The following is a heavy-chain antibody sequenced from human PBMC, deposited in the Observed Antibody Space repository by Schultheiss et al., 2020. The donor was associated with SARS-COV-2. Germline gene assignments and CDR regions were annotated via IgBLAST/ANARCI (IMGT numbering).Heavy chain of an antibody. Sequence: SETLSLTCAVSGYSISSGYYWGWIRQPPVKGLEWIGSIYHSGSTYYNPSLKSRVTISVDTSKNQFSLKLSSVTAADTALYNCARGSYRWGSYYYFDYWGQGTLVTVSS. CDR2: IYHSGST. V-gene: IGHV4-38-2*01. D-gene: IGHD2-8*02. CDR3: ARGSYRWGSYYYFDY. CDR1: GYSISSGYY. J-gene: IGHJ4*02.